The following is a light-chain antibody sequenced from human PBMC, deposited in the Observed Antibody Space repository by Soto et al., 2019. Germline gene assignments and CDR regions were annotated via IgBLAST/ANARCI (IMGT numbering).Light chain of an antibody. V-gene: IGKV1-5*01. CDR2: AAS. CDR3: PQLNSYPIP. Sequence: DSQMTHSPYPISASLGDRVTITCRASQSISSWLAWYQQKAGKAPKLLIYAASTLQSGVPSRFSGSGSGTDFTLTIISLQSEDFATYYCPQLNSYPIPFGQGTRLEI. CDR1: QSISSW. J-gene: IGKJ5*01.